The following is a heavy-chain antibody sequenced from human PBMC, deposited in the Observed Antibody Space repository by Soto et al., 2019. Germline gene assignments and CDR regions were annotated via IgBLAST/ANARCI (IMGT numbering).Heavy chain of an antibody. CDR3: ARGGGVGVAGSAAFET. CDR1: GYPVTAYY. CDR2: INPATGAA. Sequence: QLHLVQSGAVVKKPGASVTVSCSASGYPVTAYYMHWVRQAPGRGLEWMGGINPATGAAKYTQTFQGRVTMTRDTSTSTVFMELSGLTSEDTAVFYCARGGGVGVAGSAAFETWGQGTLVTVSS. V-gene: IGHV1-2*02. D-gene: IGHD3-3*01. J-gene: IGHJ3*02.